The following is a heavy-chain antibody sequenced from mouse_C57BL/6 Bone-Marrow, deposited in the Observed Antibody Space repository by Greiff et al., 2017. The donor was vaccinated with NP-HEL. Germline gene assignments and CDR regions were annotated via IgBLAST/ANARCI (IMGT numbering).Heavy chain of an antibody. J-gene: IGHJ1*03. V-gene: IGHV1-82*01. CDR2: IYPGDGDT. CDR1: GYAFSSSW. D-gene: IGHD1-1*01. CDR3: ARCYYGSSYVYFDV. Sequence: VQLQQSGPELVKPGASVKISCKASGYAFSSSWMNWVKQRPGKGLEWIGRIYPGDGDTNYNGKFKGKATLTADKSSSTAYMQLSSLTSEDSAVYFCARCYYGSSYVYFDVWATGTTVTVSS.